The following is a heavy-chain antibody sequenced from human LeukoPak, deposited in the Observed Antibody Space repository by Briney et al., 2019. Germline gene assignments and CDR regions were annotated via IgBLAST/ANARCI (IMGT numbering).Heavy chain of an antibody. J-gene: IGHJ3*02. V-gene: IGHV3-13*01. D-gene: IGHD3-3*01. CDR2: IGTTDNT. CDR3: ARDLEGIYYDFWSGYSPNAFDI. Sequence: PGGSLRLSCAASGFAFSIYDMHWVRQPTGKGLEWVSAIGTTDNTYYIDSVKGRFTISRDNAKNSLYLQMNSLRAEDTAVYYCARDLEGIYYDFWSGYSPNAFDIWGQGTMVTVSS. CDR1: GFAFSIYD.